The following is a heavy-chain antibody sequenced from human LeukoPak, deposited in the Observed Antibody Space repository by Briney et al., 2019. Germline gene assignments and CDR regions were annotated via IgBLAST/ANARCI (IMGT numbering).Heavy chain of an antibody. CDR1: GFAFSSYG. V-gene: IGHV3-30*18. J-gene: IGHJ4*02. Sequence: GGSLRLSCAASGFAFSSYGIHWVRQAPGKGLDWVGVVSYDGSNKYYADSVKGRFIISRDDSKNTLYLQMNGLRVEDTAVYYCAKEHVLKGTADFWGQGTLVTVSS. D-gene: IGHD1-7*01. CDR3: AKEHVLKGTADF. CDR2: VSYDGSNK.